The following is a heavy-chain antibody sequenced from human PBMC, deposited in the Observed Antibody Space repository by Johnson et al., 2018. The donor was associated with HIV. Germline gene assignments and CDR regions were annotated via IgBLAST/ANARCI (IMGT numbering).Heavy chain of an antibody. V-gene: IGHV3-66*04. CDR2: IYSGGRT. CDR3: AKHGYGGNVFDAFDI. CDR1: GFTVSSNY. D-gene: IGHD4-23*01. J-gene: IGHJ3*02. Sequence: EVLLVESGGGLVQPGGSLRLSCAASGFTVSSNYMSWVRQAPGKGLEWVSVIYSGGRTYYADSVTGRFTISRDNSKNTLYLQMNSLRAEDTAVYYCAKHGYGGNVFDAFDIWGQGTMVTVSS.